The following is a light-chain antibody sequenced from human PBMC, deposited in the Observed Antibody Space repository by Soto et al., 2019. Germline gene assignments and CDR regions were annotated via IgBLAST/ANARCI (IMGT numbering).Light chain of an antibody. CDR2: SNA. CDR3: QSYDSSLSSYV. V-gene: IGLV1-40*01. CDR1: SSNIGTGYD. Sequence: QSVLTQPPSVSGAPGQRVTISCTGSSSNIGTGYDVHWYQQLPGTARKLLIYSNANRPSGVPDRFSGSKSGTSASLAITGLQAEDEADYYCQSYDSSLSSYVFGTGTKLTVL. J-gene: IGLJ1*01.